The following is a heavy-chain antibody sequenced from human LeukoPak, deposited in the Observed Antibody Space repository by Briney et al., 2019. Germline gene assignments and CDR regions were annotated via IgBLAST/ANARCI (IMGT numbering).Heavy chain of an antibody. CDR3: AKDPDYYYYYGMDV. V-gene: IGHV3-30*18. Sequence: GGSLRLSCAASGFTVSSNYMSWVRQAPGKGLEWVAVISYDGSNKYYADSVKGRFTISRDNSKNTLYLQMNSLRAEDTAVYYCAKDPDYYYYYGMDVWGQGTTVTVSS. CDR2: ISYDGSNK. J-gene: IGHJ6*02. CDR1: GFTVSSNY.